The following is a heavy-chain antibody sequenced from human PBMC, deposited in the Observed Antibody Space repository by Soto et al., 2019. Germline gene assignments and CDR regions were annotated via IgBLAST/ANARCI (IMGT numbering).Heavy chain of an antibody. Sequence: GGPLRLTCASYGMTLSSCGMHWVRPAPGKGLEWVAVISYDGTNKYFADSVKGRFTISRDNSKNTLYLQMNSLRAEDTAVYYCAKLRVDYLLFGAFDYWGQGSLVTVSS. CDR2: ISYDGTNK. J-gene: IGHJ4*02. CDR3: AKLRVDYLLFGAFDY. V-gene: IGHV3-30*18. CDR1: GMTLSSCG. D-gene: IGHD3-10*01.